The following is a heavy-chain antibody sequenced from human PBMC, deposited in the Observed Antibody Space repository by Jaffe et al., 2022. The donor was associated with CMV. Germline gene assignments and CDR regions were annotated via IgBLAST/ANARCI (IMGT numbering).Heavy chain of an antibody. CDR1: GFTFSSYA. V-gene: IGHV3-64D*06. J-gene: IGHJ5*02. CDR2: ISSNGGST. CDR3: VKGDYDFWSGYPNWFDP. D-gene: IGHD3-3*01. Sequence: EVQLVESGGGLVQPGGSLRLSCSASGFTFSSYAMHWVRQAPGKGLEYVSAISSNGGSTYYADSVKGRFTISRDNSKNTLYLQMSSLRAEDTAVYYCVKGDYDFWSGYPNWFDPWGQGTLVTVSS.